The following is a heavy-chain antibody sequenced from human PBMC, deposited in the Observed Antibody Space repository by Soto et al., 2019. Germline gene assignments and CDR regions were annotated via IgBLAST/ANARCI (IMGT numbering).Heavy chain of an antibody. V-gene: IGHV1-3*01. J-gene: IGHJ4*02. CDR1: GYTFTNYA. CDR2: INAGNGNT. Sequence: GASVKVSCKASGYTFTNYAMHWVRQAPGQRLEWMGWINAGNGNTKYSQKFQGRVTITRDTSASTAYMELSSLRSEDTAVYYCARVSGYYLPDYWGQGTRVTVSS. D-gene: IGHD5-12*01. CDR3: ARVSGYYLPDY.